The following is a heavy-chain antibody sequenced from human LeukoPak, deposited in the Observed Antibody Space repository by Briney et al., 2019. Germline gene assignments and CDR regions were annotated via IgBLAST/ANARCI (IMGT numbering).Heavy chain of an antibody. CDR2: IYHSGST. CDR1: GYSISSGYF. D-gene: IGHD6-19*01. Sequence: PSETLSLTCAVSGYSISSGYFCGWIRQPPAKGLEWSGSIYHSGSTYYNPSLKSRVTISLATSMNQFSLKLRPLPAADRIVDYCGRRTSGWYIDYWGQGTLVTVSS. V-gene: IGHV4-38-2*01. CDR3: GRRTSGWYIDY. J-gene: IGHJ4*01.